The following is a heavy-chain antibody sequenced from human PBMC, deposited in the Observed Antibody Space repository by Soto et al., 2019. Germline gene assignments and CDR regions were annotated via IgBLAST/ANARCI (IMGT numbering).Heavy chain of an antibody. CDR2: IYYSGST. D-gene: IGHD4-17*01. CDR1: GDSISSYY. CDR3: ATGQSANYGASVDY. Sequence: QVQLQESGPGLVKPSETLSLTCTVSGDSISSYYWNWIRQPPGKGLEWIGYIYYSGSTNYKSALKIRVTISVDTSKNQFSLKLSSVTAAGTVVYYWATGQSANYGASVDYWGQGIGVTVSS. J-gene: IGHJ4*02. V-gene: IGHV4-59*08.